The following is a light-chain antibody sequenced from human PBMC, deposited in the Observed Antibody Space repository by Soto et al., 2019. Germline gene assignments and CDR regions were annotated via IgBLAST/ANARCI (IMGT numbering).Light chain of an antibody. V-gene: IGKV3-11*01. J-gene: IGKJ1*01. CDR1: QSVSSN. CDR2: DAS. CDR3: QQRSNWPWT. Sequence: EIVLTQSPATLSLSPGERATLSCRASQSVSSNLAWYQQKPGQAPRLLIYDASNRATGIPVRFSGSGSGTDYTLTITNLEPEDFAIYYCQQRSNWPWTFGQGTKVDI.